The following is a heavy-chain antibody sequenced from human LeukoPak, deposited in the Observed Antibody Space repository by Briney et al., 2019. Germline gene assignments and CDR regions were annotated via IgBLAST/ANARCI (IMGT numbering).Heavy chain of an antibody. Sequence: GGTLTLSCAASGFTFSRHGMNWVRQAPGKGLEWVSGISPSGDITYYADSVKGRFTISRDNSKNTLYLQMNSLRAEDTAVYYCAKENPPRTYYYDSSCYYSRGYFDYWGQGTLVTVSS. CDR3: AKENPPRTYYYDSSCYYSRGYFDY. V-gene: IGHV3-23*01. D-gene: IGHD3-22*01. J-gene: IGHJ4*02. CDR1: GFTFSRHG. CDR2: ISPSGDIT.